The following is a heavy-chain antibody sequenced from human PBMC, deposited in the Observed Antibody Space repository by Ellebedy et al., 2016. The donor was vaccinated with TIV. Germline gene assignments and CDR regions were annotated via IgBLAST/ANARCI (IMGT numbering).Heavy chain of an antibody. D-gene: IGHD6-13*01. CDR2: IWYDGSNK. CDR3: ARDRDSSSWYFGGYYYYGMDV. V-gene: IGHV3-33*01. J-gene: IGHJ6*02. Sequence: PGGSLRLSCAASGFTFSSYGMHWAPQAPGKGLDWVAVIWYDGSNKYYADSVKGRFTISRDKSKNTLYLQMNSLRAEDTAVYFCARDRDSSSWYFGGYYYYGMDVWGQGTTVTVSS. CDR1: GFTFSSYG.